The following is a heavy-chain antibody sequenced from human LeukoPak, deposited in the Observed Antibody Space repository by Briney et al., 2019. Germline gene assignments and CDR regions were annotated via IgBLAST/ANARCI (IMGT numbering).Heavy chain of an antibody. CDR3: AKDRDYYDSSGYHTDAFDI. D-gene: IGHD3-22*01. CDR2: IWYDGSNK. Sequence: GGSLRLSCAASGFTFSSYGMHWVRQPPGKGLEWVAVIWYDGSNKYYADSVKGRFTISRDNSKNTLYLQMNSLRAGDTAVYHCAKDRDYYDSSGYHTDAFDIWGQGTMVTVSS. J-gene: IGHJ3*02. V-gene: IGHV3-33*06. CDR1: GFTFSSYG.